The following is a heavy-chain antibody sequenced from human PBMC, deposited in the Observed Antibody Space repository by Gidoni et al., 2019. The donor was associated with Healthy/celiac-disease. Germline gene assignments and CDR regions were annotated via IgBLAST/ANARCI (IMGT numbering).Heavy chain of an antibody. J-gene: IGHJ4*02. CDR1: GGSISSSSYY. D-gene: IGHD5-18*01. CDR3: ARRDTAMVSIDY. Sequence: QLQLQASGPGLVKPSATLSLTCTASGGSISSSSYYWGWVRQPPGKRLGGIGSIYYRGSPYYNPSLKSRVTISVDTSKDQFSLKRSSVTAADTAVYYCARRDTAMVSIDYWGQGTLVTVSS. V-gene: IGHV4-39*01. CDR2: IYYRGSP.